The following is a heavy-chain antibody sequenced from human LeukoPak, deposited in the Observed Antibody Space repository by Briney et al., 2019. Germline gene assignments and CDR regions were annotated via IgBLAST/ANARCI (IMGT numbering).Heavy chain of an antibody. CDR3: ARVTTVLAFDI. CDR1: GGSISSGDYY. Sequence: SETLSLTRTVSGGSISSGDYYWSWIRQPPGKGLEWIGYIYYSGSTYYNPSLKSRVTISVDTSKNQFSLKLSSVTAADTAVYYCARVTTVLAFDIWGQGTMVTVSS. J-gene: IGHJ3*02. V-gene: IGHV4-30-4*01. CDR2: IYYSGST. D-gene: IGHD1-1*01.